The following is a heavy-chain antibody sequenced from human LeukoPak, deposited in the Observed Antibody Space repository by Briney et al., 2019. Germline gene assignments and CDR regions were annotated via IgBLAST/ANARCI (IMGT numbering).Heavy chain of an antibody. J-gene: IGHJ6*02. V-gene: IGHV3-33*06. CDR2: IWYDGSNK. D-gene: IGHD3-3*01. Sequence: PGGSLRLSCAASGFTFSSYGMHWVRQAPGKGLEWVAVIWYDGSNKYYADSVKGRFTISRDNSKNTLYLQMNSLRAEDTAVYYCAKAAVTTRSGYTTASMDVWGQGTTVIVSS. CDR3: AKAAVTTRSGYTTASMDV. CDR1: GFTFSSYG.